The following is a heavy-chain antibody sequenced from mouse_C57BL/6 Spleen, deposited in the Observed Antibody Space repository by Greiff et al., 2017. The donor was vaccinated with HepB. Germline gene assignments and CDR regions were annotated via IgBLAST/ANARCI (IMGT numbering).Heavy chain of an antibody. CDR1: GYSITSGYY. CDR3: ARGGLTGTSSWFAY. D-gene: IGHD4-1*01. V-gene: IGHV3-6*01. J-gene: IGHJ3*01. CDR2: ISYDGSN. Sequence: EVKLMESGPGLVKPSQSLSLTCSVTGYSITSGYYWNWIRQFPGNKLEWMGYISYDGSNNYNPSLKNRISITRDTSKNQFFLKLNSVTTEDTATYYCARGGLTGTSSWFAYWGQGTLVTVSA.